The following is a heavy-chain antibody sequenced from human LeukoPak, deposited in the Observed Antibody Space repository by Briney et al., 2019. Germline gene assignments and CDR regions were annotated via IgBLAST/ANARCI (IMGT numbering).Heavy chain of an antibody. CDR3: ATLVSTRYYFDY. CDR2: IYTSGSP. D-gene: IGHD5/OR15-5a*01. Sequence: SETLSLTCTVSSGSISSYDWSWIRQPAGKGLEWIGRIYTSGSPNYNPSLKSRVTISIDTSKNQFSLRLTSVTAADTAVYFCATLVSTRYYFDYWGQGTLVTVSS. J-gene: IGHJ4*02. CDR1: SGSISSYD. V-gene: IGHV4-4*07.